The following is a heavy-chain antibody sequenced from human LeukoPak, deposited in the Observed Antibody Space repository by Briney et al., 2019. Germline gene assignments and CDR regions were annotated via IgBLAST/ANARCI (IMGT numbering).Heavy chain of an antibody. J-gene: IGHJ4*02. Sequence: SETLSLTCAVYGESLNSYYWSWVRQPPGEGLEWIGEIYESGTTKYNPSLKSRVAISMVPSKQQFSLRLSSVTAADTAVYYRARGAWATRLASWGLGTPVIVSS. CDR2: IYESGTT. D-gene: IGHD2-15*01. V-gene: IGHV4-34*01. CDR1: GESLNSYY. CDR3: ARGAWATRLAS.